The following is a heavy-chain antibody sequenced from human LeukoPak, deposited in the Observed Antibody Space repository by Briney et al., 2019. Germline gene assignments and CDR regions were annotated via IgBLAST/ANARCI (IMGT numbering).Heavy chain of an antibody. Sequence: GKSLRLSCAASGFTFSSYGMHWVRQAPGKGLEWVAVTWYDGRNNYYAASVKGRFTISRDASKTTVYLLMNSLRAEDTAVYYCAREVSPLYFHYGMDVWGEGTTVTVSS. CDR3: AREVSPLYFHYGMDV. D-gene: IGHD2/OR15-2a*01. J-gene: IGHJ6*01. CDR2: TWYDGRNN. CDR1: GFTFSSYG. V-gene: IGHV3-33*01.